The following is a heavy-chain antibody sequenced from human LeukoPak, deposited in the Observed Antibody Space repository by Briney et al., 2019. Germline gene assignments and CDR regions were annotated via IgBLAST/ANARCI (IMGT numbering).Heavy chain of an antibody. D-gene: IGHD4-11*01. Sequence: GGSLRLSCASSGFTFSSYWMHWVRQAPGKGLLWVSRISSDGSSTRYADSVKGRFTISRDNAKNTVYVQMNSLRAEDTAVYYCARGINYARNNYYYYYMDVWGKGTTVTVSS. CDR3: ARGINYARNNYYYYYMDV. CDR2: ISSDGSST. J-gene: IGHJ6*03. V-gene: IGHV3-74*01. CDR1: GFTFSSYW.